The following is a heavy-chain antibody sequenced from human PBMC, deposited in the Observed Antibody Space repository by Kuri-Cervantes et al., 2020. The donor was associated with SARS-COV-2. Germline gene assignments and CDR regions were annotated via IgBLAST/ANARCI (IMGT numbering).Heavy chain of an antibody. CDR1: GYTFTYRY. J-gene: IGHJ4*02. D-gene: IGHD3-22*01. V-gene: IGHV1-45*02. CDR2: ITPFNGNT. CDR3: ARVALIYYDSSGYYSHFDY. Sequence: SVKVSCKASGYTFTYRYLHWVRQAPGQALECMGWITPFNGNTNYAQKFQGRVTITADKSTSTAYMELSSLRSEDTAVYYCARVALIYYDSSGYYSHFDYWGQGTLVTVSS.